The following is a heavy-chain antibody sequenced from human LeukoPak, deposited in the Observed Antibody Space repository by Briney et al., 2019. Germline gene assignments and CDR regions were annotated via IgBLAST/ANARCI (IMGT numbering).Heavy chain of an antibody. Sequence: PSDTLSLTCSVSVGLISIYYWLWIRQPPGKGREGIGYIYYRGSTKYNPSLKSRVNISVDPSKTQSSLKLGSVTAADTAVYYCARTILRFLEWFRFDPWGQGALVTVSS. J-gene: IGHJ5*02. V-gene: IGHV4-59*07. CDR1: VGLISIYY. CDR2: IYYRGST. CDR3: ARTILRFLEWFRFDP. D-gene: IGHD3-3*01.